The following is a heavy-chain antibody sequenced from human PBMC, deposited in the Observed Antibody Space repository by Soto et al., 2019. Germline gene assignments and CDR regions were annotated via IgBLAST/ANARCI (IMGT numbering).Heavy chain of an antibody. J-gene: IGHJ4*02. D-gene: IGHD3-16*01. Sequence: QITLKESGPTLVRPTQTLTLTCTGSGFSLDTWGVGVGWIRQPPGKAPEWLALIYWDNDKRYSPSLKNRLTITTDTSKNQLVLTVTNMDPVNTVTYYCARALGSWGAYYFGHWGQGTLVTVSS. CDR2: IYWDNDK. CDR3: ARALGSWGAYYFGH. V-gene: IGHV2-5*02. CDR1: GFSLDTWGVG.